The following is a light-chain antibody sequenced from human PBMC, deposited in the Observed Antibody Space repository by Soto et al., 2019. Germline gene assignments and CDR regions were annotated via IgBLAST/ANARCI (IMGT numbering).Light chain of an antibody. CDR2: DNN. CDR3: ETWDGSLSAEV. CDR1: SSNIGNNY. Sequence: QSVLTRPPSVSAAPGQKVTISCSGRSSNIGNNYVSWYQQLPGTAPKLLIYDNNKRPSGIPDRFSGSKSGTSGTLDITGLQTGDEADYYCETWDGSLSAEVFGAGTKLTVL. V-gene: IGLV1-51*01. J-gene: IGLJ2*01.